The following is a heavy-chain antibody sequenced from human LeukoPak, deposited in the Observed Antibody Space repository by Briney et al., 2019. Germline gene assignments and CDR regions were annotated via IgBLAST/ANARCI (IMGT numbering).Heavy chain of an antibody. D-gene: IGHD5-12*01. CDR2: ISSSGSTM. J-gene: IGHJ4*02. CDR3: ARDPGSGYEEHFDY. Sequence: GGSLRLSCAASGFIFSDYYMSWIRQAPGKELEGFSYISSSGSTMYYTDSVKGRFTISRDNAKDSLYLQMNSLRAEDTAVYYCARDPGSGYEEHFDYWGQGTLVTVSS. CDR1: GFIFSDYY. V-gene: IGHV3-11*01.